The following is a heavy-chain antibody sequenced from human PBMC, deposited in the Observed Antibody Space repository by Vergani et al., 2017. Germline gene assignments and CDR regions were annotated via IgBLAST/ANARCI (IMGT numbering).Heavy chain of an antibody. J-gene: IGHJ3*02. V-gene: IGHV1-2*04. D-gene: IGHD2-2*01. Sequence: VQLVQSGAEVKKPGASVKVSCKVSGYTLTELSMHWVRQAPGKGLEWMGWINPNSGGTNYAQKFQGWVTMTRDTSISTAYMELSRLRSDDTAVYYCARGGYGYQLLSPYDAFDIWGQGTMVTVSS. CDR1: GYTLTELS. CDR2: INPNSGGT. CDR3: ARGGYGYQLLSPYDAFDI.